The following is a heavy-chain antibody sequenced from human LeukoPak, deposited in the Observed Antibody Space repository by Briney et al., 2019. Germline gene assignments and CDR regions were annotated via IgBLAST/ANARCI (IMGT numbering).Heavy chain of an antibody. J-gene: IGHJ6*02. Sequence: SETLSLTCTVSGGSISSYYWSWIRQPAGTGLEWIGRIYTSGSTNYNPSLKSRVTMSVDTSKNKFSLKLSSVTAADTAVYYCAREGYGDYVSRSYYYYGMDVWGQGTTVTVSS. CDR3: AREGYGDYVSRSYYYYGMDV. D-gene: IGHD4-17*01. CDR1: GGSISSYY. V-gene: IGHV4-4*07. CDR2: IYTSGST.